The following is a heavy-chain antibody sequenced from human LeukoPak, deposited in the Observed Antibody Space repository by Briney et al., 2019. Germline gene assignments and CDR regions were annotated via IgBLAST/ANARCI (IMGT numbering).Heavy chain of an antibody. CDR2: IGTAGDT. CDR1: GFTFSSYD. Sequence: GGSLRLSCAASGFTFSSYDMHWVRQATGKGLEWVSAIGTAGDTYYPGSVKGRFTISRENAKNSLYLQMNSLRAEDTAVYYCAKAESVVPAAIFDYWGQGTLVTVSS. V-gene: IGHV3-13*01. D-gene: IGHD2-2*02. J-gene: IGHJ4*02. CDR3: AKAESVVPAAIFDY.